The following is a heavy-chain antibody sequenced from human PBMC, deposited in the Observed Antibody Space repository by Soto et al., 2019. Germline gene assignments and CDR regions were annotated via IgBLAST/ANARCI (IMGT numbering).Heavy chain of an antibody. CDR3: AREGSGELLSQNYYYYYMDV. D-gene: IGHD3-10*01. Sequence: GGSLRLSCAASGFTFSSYGMHWVRQAPGKGLEWVAVIWYDGSNKYYADSVKGRFTISRDNSKNTLYLQMNSLSAEDTAVYYCAREGSGELLSQNYYYYYMDVWGKGTKVTVCS. J-gene: IGHJ6*03. CDR1: GFTFSSYG. V-gene: IGHV3-33*01. CDR2: IWYDGSNK.